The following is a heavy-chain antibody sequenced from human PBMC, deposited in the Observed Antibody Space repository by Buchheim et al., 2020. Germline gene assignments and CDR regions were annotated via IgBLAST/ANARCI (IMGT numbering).Heavy chain of an antibody. CDR3: ARVGGNFWSGYRNYFDY. J-gene: IGHJ4*02. D-gene: IGHD3-3*01. CDR2: ISSSGGTI. V-gene: IGHV3-48*03. CDR1: GFTFSSYE. Sequence: EVQLVESGGGLVQPGGSLRLSCAASGFTFSSYEMNWVRQAPGKGLEWVLYISSSGGTIYYADPVKGRFTISRDNAKNSLYLQMNSLRAEDTAVYYCARVGGNFWSGYRNYFDYWGQGTL.